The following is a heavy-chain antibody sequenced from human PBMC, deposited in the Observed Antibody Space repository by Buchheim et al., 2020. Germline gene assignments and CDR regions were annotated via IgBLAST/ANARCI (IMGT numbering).Heavy chain of an antibody. V-gene: IGHV3-49*05. CDR3: ASVGRVQGFPTGFFDY. D-gene: IGHD1-1*01. Sequence: EVQLVESGGGLVKPGRSLRLSCTASAISFGGTAISFGGYAVSWFRQAPGKGLEWVGFIRSTTYGATPAYGASVKGRFTISRDDSKSIAYLQMNSLNTEDTAVYYCASVGRVQGFPTGFFDYWGQGTL. J-gene: IGHJ4*02. CDR1: AISFGGTAISFGGYA. CDR2: IRSTTYGATP.